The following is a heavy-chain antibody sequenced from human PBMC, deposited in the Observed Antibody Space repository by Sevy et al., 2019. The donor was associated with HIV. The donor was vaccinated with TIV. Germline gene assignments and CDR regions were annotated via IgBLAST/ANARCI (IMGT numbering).Heavy chain of an antibody. Sequence: GGSLRLSCAASGFTFSSYAMSWVRQAPGKGLEWVSAISGSGGSTYYADSVKGRFTISRDNSKNTLYLQMNSLRAEDTALYYCANPGSTSFYYYYGMDVWGQGTTVTVSS. D-gene: IGHD2-2*01. CDR1: GFTFSSYA. CDR3: ANPGSTSFYYYYGMDV. J-gene: IGHJ6*02. V-gene: IGHV3-23*01. CDR2: ISGSGGST.